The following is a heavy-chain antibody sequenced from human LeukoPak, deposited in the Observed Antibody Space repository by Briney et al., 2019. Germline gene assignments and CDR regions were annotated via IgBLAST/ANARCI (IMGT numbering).Heavy chain of an antibody. Sequence: ASVKVSCKASGYTFTSYGISWVRQAPGQGLEWVGWINPNSGGTNYAQKFQGRVTMTRDTSISTAYMELSRLRSDDTAVYYCARDLFDGLGDYWGQGTLVTVSS. CDR2: INPNSGGT. V-gene: IGHV1-2*02. J-gene: IGHJ4*02. D-gene: IGHD5-24*01. CDR1: GYTFTSYG. CDR3: ARDLFDGLGDY.